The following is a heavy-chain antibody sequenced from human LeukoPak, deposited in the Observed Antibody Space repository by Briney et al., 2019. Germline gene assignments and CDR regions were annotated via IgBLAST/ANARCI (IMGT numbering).Heavy chain of an antibody. Sequence: GESLKISCKGSGYSFTSYLIAWVRQMPGKGLEWMGIIYPGDSDTRYSPSFQGQVTISADKSISTAYLQWSSLKASDTAMYSCERIGSGSFNWLDPWGQGTLVTVSS. CDR1: GYSFTSYL. V-gene: IGHV5-51*01. D-gene: IGHD3-10*01. CDR2: IYPGDSDT. J-gene: IGHJ5*02. CDR3: ERIGSGSFNWLDP.